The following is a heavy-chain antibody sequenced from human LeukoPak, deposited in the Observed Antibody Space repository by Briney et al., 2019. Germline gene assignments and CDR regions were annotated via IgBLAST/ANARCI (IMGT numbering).Heavy chain of an antibody. J-gene: IGHJ4*02. D-gene: IGHD3-3*01. Sequence: PGGSLRLSCAASGFTLSSYAMSWIRQPPGKGLEWIGSIYYSGSTYYNPSLKSRVTISVDTSKNQFSLKLSSVAAADTAVYYCARQGYYDFWSGYDYYFDYWGQGTLVTVSS. V-gene: IGHV4-39*01. CDR3: ARQGYYDFWSGYDYYFDY. CDR1: GFTLSSYA. CDR2: IYYSGST.